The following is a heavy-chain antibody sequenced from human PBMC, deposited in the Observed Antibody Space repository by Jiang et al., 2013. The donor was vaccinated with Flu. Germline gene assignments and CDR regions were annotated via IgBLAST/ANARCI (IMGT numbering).Heavy chain of an antibody. V-gene: IGHV1-69*04. CDR3: ARDQITYDILTAYYFDY. J-gene: IGHJ4*02. CDR1: GGTFSRYA. CDR2: IIPILGIA. Sequence: GAEVKKPGSSVKVSCKASGGTFSRYAISWVRQAPGQGLEWMGKIIPILGIANYAQKFQGRVTITADKSTSTAYMELSSLRSEDTAVYYCARDQITYDILTAYYFDYWGQGTLVTVSS. D-gene: IGHD3-9*01.